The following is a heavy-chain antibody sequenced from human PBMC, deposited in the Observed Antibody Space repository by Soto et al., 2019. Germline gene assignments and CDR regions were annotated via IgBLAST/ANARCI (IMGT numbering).Heavy chain of an antibody. D-gene: IGHD1-26*01. V-gene: IGHV1-69*01. Sequence: QVQLVQSGAEVKKPGSSVRVSCKASGGTFSSYAISWVRQAPGQGLEWMGGIIPIFGTANYAQKFQGRVTITADESTSTAYMELSSLRSEDTAVYYCARAPEALVGAHQGTFDYWGQGTLVTVSS. CDR3: ARAPEALVGAHQGTFDY. CDR1: GGTFSSYA. J-gene: IGHJ4*02. CDR2: IIPIFGTA.